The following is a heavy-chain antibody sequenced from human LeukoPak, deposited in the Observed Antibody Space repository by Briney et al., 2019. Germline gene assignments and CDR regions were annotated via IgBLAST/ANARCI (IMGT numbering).Heavy chain of an antibody. CDR1: VGTFTSYA. J-gene: IGHJ4*02. CDR3: ARGVAVAGYYFDD. D-gene: IGHD6-19*01. CDR2: IIAIFGTA. Sequence: SVKVSCKASVGTFTSYAISGVRQAPGQGLEWMGGIIAIFGTANYAQKFQGRVTITADESTSTAYMELSGLRSEDTAVYYCARGVAVAGYYFDDWGQGTMVTVSS. V-gene: IGHV1-69*13.